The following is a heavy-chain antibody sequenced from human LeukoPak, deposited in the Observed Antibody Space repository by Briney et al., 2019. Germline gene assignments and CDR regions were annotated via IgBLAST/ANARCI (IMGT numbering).Heavy chain of an antibody. Sequence: SETLSLTCTVSGGSISSYYWSWIRQPPGKGLEWIGYIYYSGSTNYNPSLKSRVTMSVDTSKNQFSLRLKSVTAADTAVYYCARSARSVGSSWYFDYWGQGTLVTVSS. D-gene: IGHD6-13*01. CDR1: GGSISSYY. V-gene: IGHV4-59*08. CDR3: ARSARSVGSSWYFDY. CDR2: IYYSGST. J-gene: IGHJ4*02.